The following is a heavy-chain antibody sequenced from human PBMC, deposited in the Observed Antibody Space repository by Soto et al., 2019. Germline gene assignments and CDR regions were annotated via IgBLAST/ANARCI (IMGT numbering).Heavy chain of an antibody. CDR1: GFSFTSYW. CDR2: IKEDGSAK. Sequence: EVQLVESGGGLVQPGGSLRVSCAASGFSFTSYWMSWVRQAPGKGLEWVANIKEDGSAKYHLDSVKGRFTISRDNAKNSLYLQMSSLRAWDTAVYYCAREDFYRFDYWGQGNLVTVSS. J-gene: IGHJ4*02. CDR3: AREDFYRFDY. V-gene: IGHV3-7*01.